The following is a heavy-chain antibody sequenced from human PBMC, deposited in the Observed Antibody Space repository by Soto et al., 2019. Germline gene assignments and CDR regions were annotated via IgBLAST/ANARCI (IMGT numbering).Heavy chain of an antibody. CDR2: IYCSGST. J-gene: IGHJ4*02. Sequence: SETLSLPCIVSRGSISSGRYYWSWIRQHPGQGLEWIGYIYCSGSTYYNPSLKSRVTISVDTYKNKFSLKLSSVPAAATPFHYCARSPPTAARRYFGYCGQDRLVTVS. CDR1: RGSISSGRYY. V-gene: IGHV4-31*03. CDR3: ARSPPTAARRYFGY. D-gene: IGHD6-6*01.